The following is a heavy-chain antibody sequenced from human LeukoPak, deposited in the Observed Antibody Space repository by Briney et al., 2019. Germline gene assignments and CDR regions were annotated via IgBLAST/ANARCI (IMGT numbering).Heavy chain of an antibody. J-gene: IGHJ4*02. V-gene: IGHV1-8*03. CDR1: GYTFTSYD. D-gene: IGHD2/OR15-2a*01. CDR2: MNPNSDNT. Sequence: GASVKVSCKASGYTFTSYDINWVRQATGQGLEWMGWMNPNSDNTVYAQKFQGRVTITRNTSISTAYMELSSLRSEDTAVYYCARHSRPSLFDYWGQGTLVTVSS. CDR3: ARHSRPSLFDY.